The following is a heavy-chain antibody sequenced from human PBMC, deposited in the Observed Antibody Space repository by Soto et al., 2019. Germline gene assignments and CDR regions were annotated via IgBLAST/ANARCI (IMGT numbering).Heavy chain of an antibody. CDR2: IIPIFGTA. CDR3: ARGGPGYYGSGSFLDY. CDR1: GGTFSSYA. J-gene: IGHJ4*02. Sequence: QVQLVQSGAEVKKPGSSVKVSCKASGGTFSSYAISWVRQAPGQGLEWMGGIIPIFGTANYAQKFQGRVTITAEESTSTAYMELSSLRSEDTAVYYCARGGPGYYGSGSFLDYWGQGTLVTVSS. D-gene: IGHD3-10*01. V-gene: IGHV1-69*12.